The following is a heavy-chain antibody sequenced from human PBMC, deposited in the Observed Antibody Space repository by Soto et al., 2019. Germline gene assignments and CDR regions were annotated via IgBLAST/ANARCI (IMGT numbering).Heavy chain of an antibody. J-gene: IGHJ3*02. CDR2: TWNDGSHK. V-gene: IGHV3-33*01. CDR1: GFTFGTYG. Sequence: QVQLVESGGGVVQPGRSLRLSCVASGFTFGTYGMHWVRQAPGKGLEWVAMTWNDGSHKYYADPVKDRFTISRDNFKNTLYLQINSLRDEDSAVYYCTTELNDMQAFDIWGQGTMVTVSS. CDR3: TTELNDMQAFDI. D-gene: IGHD1-1*01.